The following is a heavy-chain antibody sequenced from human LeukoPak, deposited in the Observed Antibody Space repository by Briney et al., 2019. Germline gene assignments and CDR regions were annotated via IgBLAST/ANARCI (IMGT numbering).Heavy chain of an antibody. Sequence: GGSLRLSCAASGFTFSDYSMDWVRQAPGKGLEWVAVIWYDGSNKYYADSVKGRFTISRDNSKNTLYLQMNSLRAEDTAVYYCAKDFGGNSFFDYWGQETLVTVSS. CDR1: GFTFSDYS. CDR2: IWYDGSNK. V-gene: IGHV3-33*06. CDR3: AKDFGGNSFFDY. J-gene: IGHJ4*02. D-gene: IGHD4-23*01.